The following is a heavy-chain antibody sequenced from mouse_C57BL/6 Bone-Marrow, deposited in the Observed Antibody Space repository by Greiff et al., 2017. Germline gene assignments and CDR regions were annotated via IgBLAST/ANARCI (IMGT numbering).Heavy chain of an antibody. J-gene: IGHJ1*03. V-gene: IGHV1-50*01. CDR2: IDPSDSYT. Sequence: QVQLQQPGAELVKPGASVKLSCKASGYTFTSYWMQWVKQRPGQGLEWIGEIDPSDSYTNYNQKFKGKATLTVDTSSSTAYMQLSSLTSEDSAVYYCAREELGLFGYFDVWGTGTTVTVSS. CDR1: GYTFTSYW. CDR3: AREELGLFGYFDV. D-gene: IGHD4-1*01.